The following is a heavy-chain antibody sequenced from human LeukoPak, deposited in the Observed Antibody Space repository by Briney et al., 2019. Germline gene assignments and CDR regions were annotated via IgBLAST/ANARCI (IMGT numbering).Heavy chain of an antibody. Sequence: ASVKLSCKASGYTFTSYAMHWVRQPPGQRLEWMGWINAGNGNTKYSQEFQGRVTITRDTSASTAYMELSSLRSEDMAVYYCAREGSGWYYFDYLGQGALVAVSS. CDR2: INAGNGNT. CDR1: GYTFTSYA. V-gene: IGHV1-3*03. J-gene: IGHJ4*02. D-gene: IGHD6-19*01. CDR3: AREGSGWYYFDY.